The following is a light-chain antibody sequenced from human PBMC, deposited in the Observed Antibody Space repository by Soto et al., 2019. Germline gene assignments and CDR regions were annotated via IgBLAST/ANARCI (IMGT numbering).Light chain of an antibody. CDR2: DAS. CDR1: RGISSA. J-gene: IGKJ4*01. CDR3: QQATSFPLT. Sequence: DIQMTQSPSSVSATVGDRVTITCRASRGISSALGWYQQKPGEAPKLLIFDASTLQSGVPSRFSGSGSGTDFTLTISTLQPEDFATYYCQQATSFPLTFGGGTKV. V-gene: IGKV1-12*01.